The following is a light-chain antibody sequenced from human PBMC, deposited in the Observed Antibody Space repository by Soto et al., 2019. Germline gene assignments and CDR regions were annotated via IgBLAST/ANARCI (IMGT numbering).Light chain of an antibody. J-gene: IGKJ3*01. V-gene: IGKV3-20*01. CDR2: SAS. CDR1: QTISSDY. CDR3: QQYGIV. Sequence: EVVLTQSPDTLSLSPGERATLSCRASQTISSDYVAWYQQKPGQAPRLLIYSASSRATGSPDRFSGSGSGTHFTLTISRLEPEDFAVYYCQQYGIVFGPGTKVEIK.